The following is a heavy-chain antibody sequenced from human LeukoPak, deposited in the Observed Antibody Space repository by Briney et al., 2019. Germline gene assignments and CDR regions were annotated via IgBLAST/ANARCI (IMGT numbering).Heavy chain of an antibody. CDR3: ARGTGTTMGIDY. Sequence: SETLSLTCAVYGGSFSGYYWSWIRQPPGKGLEGIGEINHSGSSNYNPSLKSGVTISVDTSKNQFSLKLSSVTAAATAVYYCARGTGTTMGIDYWGQGSLVTVSS. CDR2: INHSGSS. D-gene: IGHD1-1*01. J-gene: IGHJ4*02. CDR1: GGSFSGYY. V-gene: IGHV4-34*01.